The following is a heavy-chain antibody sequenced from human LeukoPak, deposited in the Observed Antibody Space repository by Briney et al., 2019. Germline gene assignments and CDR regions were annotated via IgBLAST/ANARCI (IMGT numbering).Heavy chain of an antibody. J-gene: IGHJ4*02. D-gene: IGHD3-3*01. CDR2: IKQDGSEK. CDR1: GFTFSSYW. Sequence: GGSLGLSCAASGFTFSSYWMSWVRQAPGKGLEWVANIKQDGSEKYFVDSVEGRFAISRDNAKNSLYLQMNSLRAEDTAVYYCARSNDFRSGYLFDYWGQGILVTVSS. CDR3: ARSNDFRSGYLFDY. V-gene: IGHV3-7*01.